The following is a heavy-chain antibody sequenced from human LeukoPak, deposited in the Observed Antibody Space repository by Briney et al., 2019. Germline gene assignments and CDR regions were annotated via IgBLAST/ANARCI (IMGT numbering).Heavy chain of an antibody. V-gene: IGHV1-46*01. CDR1: GYTFTSYD. CDR2: INPSGGST. CDR3: ARDGGYYYVNNWFDP. Sequence: ASVKVSCKASGYTFTSYDINWVRQAPGQGLEWMGIINPSGGSTSYAQKFQGRVTMTRDTSTSTVYMELSSLRSEDTAVYYCARDGGYYYVNNWFDPWGQGTLVTVSS. D-gene: IGHD3-22*01. J-gene: IGHJ5*02.